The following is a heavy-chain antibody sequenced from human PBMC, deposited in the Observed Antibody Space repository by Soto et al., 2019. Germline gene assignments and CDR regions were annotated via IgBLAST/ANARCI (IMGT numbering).Heavy chain of an antibody. D-gene: IGHD6-6*01. J-gene: IGHJ4*02. Sequence: ASVKVSCKASGYTFTSYYMHWVRQAPGQGLEWMGIINPSGGSTNYAQKFQGRVTMTRDTSTSTVYMELSSLRSEDTAVYYCARESDSSSSGGIFGYWGQGTLVTVCS. V-gene: IGHV1-46*01. CDR2: INPSGGST. CDR1: GYTFTSYY. CDR3: ARESDSSSSGGIFGY.